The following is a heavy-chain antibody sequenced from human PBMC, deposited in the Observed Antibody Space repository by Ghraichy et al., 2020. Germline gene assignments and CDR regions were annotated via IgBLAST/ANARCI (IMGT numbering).Heavy chain of an antibody. CDR2: MNPNSGNT. CDR1: GYTFTTYD. V-gene: IGHV1-8*02. CDR3: ARREFDP. J-gene: IGHJ5*02. Sequence: ASVKVSCKASGYTFTTYDINWVRQATGQGLEWMGWMNPNSGNTGYAQRLQGRVTMTRDTSISTAYMELSSLTSDDTAVYYCARREFDPWGQGTLVTVSS.